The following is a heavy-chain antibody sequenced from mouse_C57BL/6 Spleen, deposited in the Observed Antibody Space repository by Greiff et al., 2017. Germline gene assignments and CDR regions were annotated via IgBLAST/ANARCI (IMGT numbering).Heavy chain of an antibody. CDR3: ARGPYYYGSSYDAMDY. J-gene: IGHJ4*01. Sequence: VQLQQSGAELARPGASVKLSCKASGYTFTSYGISWVKQRTGQGLEWIGEIYPRSGNTYYNEQFKGKATLTADKSSSTAYMVLRSLTSEDSAVYFCARGPYYYGSSYDAMDYWGQGTSVTVSS. D-gene: IGHD1-1*01. CDR1: GYTFTSYG. V-gene: IGHV1-81*01. CDR2: IYPRSGNT.